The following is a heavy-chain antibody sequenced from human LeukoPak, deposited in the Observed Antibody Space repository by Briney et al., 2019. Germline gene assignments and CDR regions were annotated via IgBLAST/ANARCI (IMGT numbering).Heavy chain of an antibody. CDR2: ISNDGTNE. CDR1: GFTFSSYA. D-gene: IGHD4-17*01. Sequence: PGGSLRLSRAASGFTFSSYAMHWVRQAPGKGLEWVAVISNDGTNEYYADSMKGRFTISRDNSKNTLYLQMNSLTGGDTAVYYCAVDYGDYIDAFDIWGQGTMVTVSS. V-gene: IGHV3-30*04. CDR3: AVDYGDYIDAFDI. J-gene: IGHJ3*02.